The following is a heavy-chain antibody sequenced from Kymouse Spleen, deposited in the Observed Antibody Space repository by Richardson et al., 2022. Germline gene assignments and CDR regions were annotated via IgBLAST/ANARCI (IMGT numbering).Heavy chain of an antibody. D-gene: IGHD3-9*01. CDR2: IWYDGSNK. Sequence: QVQLVESGGGVVQPGRSLRLSCAASGFTFSSYGMHWVRQAPGKGLEWVAVIWYDGSNKYYADSVKGRFTISRDNSKNTLYLQMNSLRAEDTAVYYCARDRYDILTGYATPFYYYGMDVWGQGTTVTVSS. J-gene: IGHJ6*02. V-gene: IGHV3-33*01. CDR3: ARDRYDILTGYATPFYYYGMDV. CDR1: GFTFSSYG.